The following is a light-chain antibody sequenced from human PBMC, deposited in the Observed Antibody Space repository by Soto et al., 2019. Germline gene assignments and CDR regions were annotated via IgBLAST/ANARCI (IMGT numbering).Light chain of an antibody. CDR2: GNS. V-gene: IGLV1-40*01. CDR1: SSNIGAGYD. J-gene: IGLJ2*01. Sequence: QSVLTQPPSVSGAPGQRVTIPCTGSSSNIGAGYDVHWYQQLPGTAPKLLIYGNSNRPSGVRDRSSGSKSGTSASLAITGLQAEGEADYYCQSYDSSLNGARVFGGGTKVTVL. CDR3: QSYDSSLNGARV.